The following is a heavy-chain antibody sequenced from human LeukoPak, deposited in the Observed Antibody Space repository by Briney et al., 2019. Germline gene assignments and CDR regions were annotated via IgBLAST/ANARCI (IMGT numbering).Heavy chain of an antibody. CDR2: ISYDGSNK. V-gene: IGHV3-30-3*01. CDR3: ARDNYAFWSGYLY. J-gene: IGHJ4*02. D-gene: IGHD3-3*01. Sequence: GGSLRLSCAASGFTFSSYAMHWVRQAPGKVLEGVAVISYDGSNKYYEDSVKGRFTISRDNSKNTLYLQMNSLRAEDTAVYYCARDNYAFWSGYLYWGQGTLVTVSS. CDR1: GFTFSSYA.